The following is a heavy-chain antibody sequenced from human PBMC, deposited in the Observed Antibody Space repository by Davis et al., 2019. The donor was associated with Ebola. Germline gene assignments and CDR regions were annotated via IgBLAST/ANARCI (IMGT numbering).Heavy chain of an antibody. V-gene: IGHV3-21*01. CDR2: ISSSSNYI. J-gene: IGHJ3*02. Sequence: GESLKISCAASGFTFSSNSMNWVRQAPGKGLEWVSFISSSSNYIYYADSVKGRFTVSRDNAKNSLYLQMNSLRAEDTAVYYCASGLDAFDIWGQGTMVAVSS. CDR3: ASGLDAFDI. CDR1: GFTFSSNS.